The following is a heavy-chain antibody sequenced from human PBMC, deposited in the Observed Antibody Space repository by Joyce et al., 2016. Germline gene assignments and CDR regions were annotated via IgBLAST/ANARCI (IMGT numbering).Heavy chain of an antibody. Sequence: PSQTLSLTCTVSGGSLSSGGYYWSWIRQHPEKGLEWIGYVYFTDSTYYNPSLKSRVTILVDTSKNQFSLSLNSVTAADTAIYYCARDPGIAVAGYFFDNWGQGTLVTVSS. CDR3: ARDPGIAVAGYFFDN. V-gene: IGHV4-31*03. CDR2: VYFTDST. CDR1: GGSLSSGGYY. D-gene: IGHD6-19*01. J-gene: IGHJ4*02.